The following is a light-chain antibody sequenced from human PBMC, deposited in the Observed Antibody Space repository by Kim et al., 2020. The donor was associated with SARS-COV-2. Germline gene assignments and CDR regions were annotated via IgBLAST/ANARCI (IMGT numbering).Light chain of an antibody. V-gene: IGLV3-9*01. CDR2: RDT. J-gene: IGLJ3*02. CDR1: NFVTKN. Sequence: SVALVQTARITCGGNNFVTKNVHWYQQKPGQAPVLVMYRDTNRPSWIPGRFSGSNSGNTATLTISRAQAGDEADYYCQVWDSSTWVFGGGTQLTVL. CDR3: QVWDSSTWV.